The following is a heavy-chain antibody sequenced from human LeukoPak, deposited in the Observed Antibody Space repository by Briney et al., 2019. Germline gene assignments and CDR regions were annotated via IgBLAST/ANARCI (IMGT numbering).Heavy chain of an antibody. V-gene: IGHV4-34*01. J-gene: IGHJ4*02. D-gene: IGHD5-24*01. CDR1: GGSFGGYY. CDR3: ARSRGWLQSHPLGY. CDR2: IHHSGST. Sequence: SETLSLTCAVYGGSFGGYYWSWIRQPPGKGLEWIGEIHHSGSTNYNPSLKSRVTISIDTSKNQFSLKLSSVTAADTAVYYCARSRGWLQSHPLGYWGQGALVTVSS.